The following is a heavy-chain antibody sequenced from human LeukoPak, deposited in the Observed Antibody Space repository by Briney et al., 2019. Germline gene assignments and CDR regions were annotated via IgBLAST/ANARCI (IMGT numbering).Heavy chain of an antibody. D-gene: IGHD3-16*01. Sequence: GSLRLSCAASGFTFSDSWMSWVRQAPGKGLEWVANINQDGSEKDYVDSVKGRFTISRDNARKSLYLQMGSLRAEDTAVYYCATYTHWVAGDVWGQGTTVTVSS. J-gene: IGHJ6*02. V-gene: IGHV3-7*01. CDR3: ATYTHWVAGDV. CDR2: INQDGSEK. CDR1: GFTFSDSW.